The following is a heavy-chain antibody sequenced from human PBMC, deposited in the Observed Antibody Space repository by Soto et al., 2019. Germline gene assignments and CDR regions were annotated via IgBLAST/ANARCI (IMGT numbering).Heavy chain of an antibody. Sequence: SVKVSCKASGGTFSSYAISWVRQAPGQGIEWMGGIIPIFGTANYAQKFQGRVTITADESTSTAYMELSSLRSEDTAVYYCARDNLNYYDSRGYYPYYYYGMDVWGQGTTVTVSS. CDR2: IIPIFGTA. CDR1: GGTFSSYA. D-gene: IGHD3-22*01. J-gene: IGHJ6*02. CDR3: ARDNLNYYDSRGYYPYYYYGMDV. V-gene: IGHV1-69*13.